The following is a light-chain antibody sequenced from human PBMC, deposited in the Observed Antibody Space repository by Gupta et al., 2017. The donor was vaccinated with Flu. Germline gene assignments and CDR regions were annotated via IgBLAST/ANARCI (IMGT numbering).Light chain of an antibody. Sequence: QSVTISCTGTSSDVGGHNYVSWYHQHPGKAPILMLYDVSKRPSGVSGRFSGSKSGNTASLTISALQAHDEADYYCYSYGGSYRVFGGGTKLTVL. CDR2: DVS. J-gene: IGLJ3*02. V-gene: IGLV2-11*03. CDR1: SSDVGGHNY. CDR3: YSYGGSYRV.